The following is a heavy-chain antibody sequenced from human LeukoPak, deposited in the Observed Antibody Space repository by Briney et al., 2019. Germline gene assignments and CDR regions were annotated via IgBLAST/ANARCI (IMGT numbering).Heavy chain of an antibody. CDR1: GFTLSSYG. CDR2: IWYDGSNK. V-gene: IGHV3-33*01. J-gene: IGHJ4*02. D-gene: IGHD5-12*01. CDR3: ARRYSGYDDFDY. Sequence: LPGGSLRLSCAASGFTLSSYGMHWVRQAPGKGLEWVAVIWYDGSNKYYADSVKGRFTISRGNSKNTLYLQMNSLRAEDTAVYYCARRYSGYDDFDYWGQGTLVTVSS.